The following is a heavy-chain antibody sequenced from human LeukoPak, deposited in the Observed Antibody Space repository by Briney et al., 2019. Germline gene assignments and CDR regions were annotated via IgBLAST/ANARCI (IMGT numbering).Heavy chain of an antibody. CDR1: GFTFSSYS. J-gene: IGHJ4*02. Sequence: PGGSLRLSCAASGFTFSSYSMNWIRQPPGKGLEWIGEINHSGSTNYNPSLKSRVTISVDTSKNQFSLKLSSVTAADTAIYYCARIDMVRGAKPDFWGQGTLVTVSS. CDR2: INHSGST. D-gene: IGHD3-10*01. CDR3: ARIDMVRGAKPDF. V-gene: IGHV4-34*01.